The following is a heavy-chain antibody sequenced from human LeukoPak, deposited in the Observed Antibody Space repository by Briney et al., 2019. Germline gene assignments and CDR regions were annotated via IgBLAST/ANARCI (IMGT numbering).Heavy chain of an antibody. D-gene: IGHD2-2*01. CDR3: ARDGVVVPAAMLDYYYGMDV. Sequence: GASVKVSCKASGYTFTSYAMHWVRQAPGQRLEWMGWINAGNGNTRYSQKFQGRVTITRDTSASTAYMELSSLRSEDTAVYYCARDGVVVPAAMLDYYYGMDVWGQGTTVTVSS. J-gene: IGHJ6*02. CDR2: INAGNGNT. CDR1: GYTFTSYA. V-gene: IGHV1-3*01.